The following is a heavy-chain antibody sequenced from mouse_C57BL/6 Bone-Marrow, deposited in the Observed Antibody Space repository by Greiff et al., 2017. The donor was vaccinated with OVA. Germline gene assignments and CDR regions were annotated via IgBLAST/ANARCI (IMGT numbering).Heavy chain of an antibody. CDR3: ARPPFAY. CDR1: GFTFSSYG. Sequence: EVMLVESGGDLVKPGGSLKLSCAATGFTFSSYGMSWVRQTPDKRLEWVATISSGGSYTYYPDSVKGRFTISRDNAKNTLYLQMSSLKSEDTAMYYCARPPFAYWGQGTLVTVSA. J-gene: IGHJ3*01. V-gene: IGHV5-6*02. CDR2: ISSGGSYT.